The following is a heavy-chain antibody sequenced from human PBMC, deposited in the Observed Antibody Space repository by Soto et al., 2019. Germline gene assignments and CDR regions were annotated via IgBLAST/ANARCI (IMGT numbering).Heavy chain of an antibody. D-gene: IGHD3-3*01. J-gene: IGHJ6*02. CDR2: ISYDGSNK. V-gene: IGHV3-30*18. CDR3: AKEIDDCSSGYYYGMDV. Sequence: RPLRLAGAASLFTVSRYGMHWVRQAPGKGLQWVAVISYDGSNKYYADSVKGRFTISRDNSKNTLYLQMNSLRAEDTAVYYCAKEIDDCSSGYYYGMDVWGQGTTFSVSS. CDR1: LFTVSRYG.